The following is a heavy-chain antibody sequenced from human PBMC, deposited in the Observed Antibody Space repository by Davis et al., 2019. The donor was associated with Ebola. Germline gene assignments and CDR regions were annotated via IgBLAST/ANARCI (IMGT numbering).Heavy chain of an antibody. J-gene: IGHJ4*02. Sequence: GESLKISCAASGFTFSSYSMNWVRQAPGKGLEWVSYISGSSSTIYYADSVKGQFTISRDNAKNSLYLQMNSLRDEDTAVYYCARDPYSTGITIFGVVDAYFDYWGQGTLVTVSS. V-gene: IGHV3-48*02. CDR2: ISGSSSTI. D-gene: IGHD3-3*01. CDR3: ARDPYSTGITIFGVVDAYFDY. CDR1: GFTFSSYS.